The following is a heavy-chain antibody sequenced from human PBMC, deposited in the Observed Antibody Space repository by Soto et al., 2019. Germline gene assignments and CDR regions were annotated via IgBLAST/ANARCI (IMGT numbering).Heavy chain of an antibody. CDR3: AHRILRTVFGLVTTTAIYFDF. CDR1: GFSLTTSGVG. D-gene: IGHD3-3*01. J-gene: IGHJ4*02. Sequence: QITLNESGPTLVKPAETLTLTCTFSGFSLTTSGVGVGWIRQSPGKAPEWLALIYWDGDKRYSASLKSRLTITKDTTKNQVVLTMASVDPADTATYYCAHRILRTVFGLVTTTAIYFDFWGQGTPVVVSS. CDR2: IYWDGDK. V-gene: IGHV2-5*02.